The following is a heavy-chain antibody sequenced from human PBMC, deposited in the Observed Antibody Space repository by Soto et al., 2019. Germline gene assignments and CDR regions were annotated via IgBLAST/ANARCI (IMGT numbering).Heavy chain of an antibody. CDR1: GGSISSGGYY. Sequence: SETLSLTCTVSGGSISSGGYYWSWIRQHPGKGLEWIGYIYYSGSTYYNPSLKSRVTISVDTSKNQLSLKLSSVTAADTAVYYCARDQGYYGSGRPGWFDPWGQGTLVTVSS. V-gene: IGHV4-31*03. CDR2: IYYSGST. D-gene: IGHD3-10*01. CDR3: ARDQGYYGSGRPGWFDP. J-gene: IGHJ5*02.